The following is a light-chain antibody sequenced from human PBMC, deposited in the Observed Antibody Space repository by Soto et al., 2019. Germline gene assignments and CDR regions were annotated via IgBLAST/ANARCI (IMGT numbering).Light chain of an antibody. CDR2: AVS. V-gene: IGKV3-20*01. CDR1: QSVSSRS. Sequence: EVVLTQSPGTLSLSPGERATLSCRASQSVSSRSLAWYQQKPGQAPRLLIYAVSTRATGIPDRFSGGGSGTDFPLTISRLEPEDFAVYYCQHYRNSRWTFGQGTKVEIK. CDR3: QHYRNSRWT. J-gene: IGKJ1*01.